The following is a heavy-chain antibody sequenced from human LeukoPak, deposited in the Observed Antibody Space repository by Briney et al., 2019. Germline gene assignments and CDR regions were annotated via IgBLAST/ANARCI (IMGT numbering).Heavy chain of an antibody. J-gene: IGHJ4*01. V-gene: IGHV3-11*06. CDR2: ISSSSSHT. Sequence: PGGSLRLSCAASGFTFSDYYMSWIRQAPGKGLECVSYISSSSSHTNYADSVTGRFTISRDNAKNSMYLQMNSLRAEDTAVYYCARAPYSSSWFYFDHWGQGTLVTVSS. D-gene: IGHD6-13*01. CDR3: ARAPYSSSWFYFDH. CDR1: GFTFSDYY.